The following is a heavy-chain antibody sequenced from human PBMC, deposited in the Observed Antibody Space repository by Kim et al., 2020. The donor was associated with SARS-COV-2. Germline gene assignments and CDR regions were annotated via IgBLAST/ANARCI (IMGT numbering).Heavy chain of an antibody. CDR3: ASWNYYGSGSYYNWFDP. D-gene: IGHD3-10*01. Sequence: LESRITISVDTSKNQFSLKLSSVTAADTAVYYCASWNYYGSGSYYNWFDPWGQGTLVTVSS. J-gene: IGHJ5*02. V-gene: IGHV4-39*01.